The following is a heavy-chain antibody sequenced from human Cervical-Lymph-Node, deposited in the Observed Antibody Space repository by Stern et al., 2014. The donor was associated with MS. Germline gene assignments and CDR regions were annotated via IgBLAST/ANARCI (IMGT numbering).Heavy chain of an antibody. CDR3: ALSSETSDRWYSLGYDL. CDR2: IFPVFGTP. V-gene: IGHV1-69*01. D-gene: IGHD6-13*01. CDR1: GGTFSKFP. Sequence: QVQLVQSGAEVTKPGSSVKVSCKASGGTFSKFPSSWVRQAPGQGLEWMGGIFPVFGTPTYAQEFRGRVTITAYVSTSTVYMELSILRSDDTAVYYCALSSETSDRWYSLGYDLWGQGTLVTVSS. J-gene: IGHJ5*02.